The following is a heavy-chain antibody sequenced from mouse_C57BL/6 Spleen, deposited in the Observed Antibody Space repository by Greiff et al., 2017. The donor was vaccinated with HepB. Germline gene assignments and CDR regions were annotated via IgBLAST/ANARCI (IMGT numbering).Heavy chain of an antibody. J-gene: IGHJ4*01. CDR2: IDPSDSET. CDR3: AREGYDYDGEAMDY. D-gene: IGHD2-4*01. Sequence: VQLQQPGAELVRPGSSVKLSCKASGYTFTSYWMHWVKQRPIQGLEWIGNIDPSDSETHYNQKFKDKATLTVDKSSSTAYMQLSSLTSEDSAVYYCAREGYDYDGEAMDYWGQGTSVTVSS. CDR1: GYTFTSYW. V-gene: IGHV1-52*01.